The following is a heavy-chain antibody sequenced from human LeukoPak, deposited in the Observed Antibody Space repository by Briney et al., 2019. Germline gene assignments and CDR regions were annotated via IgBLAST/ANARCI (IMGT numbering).Heavy chain of an antibody. CDR2: IYTGGNT. D-gene: IGHD3-9*01. Sequence: PGGSLRLSCAASGFSVSRNYMSWVRQAPGKGLEWVSVIYTGGNTYYTDSVKGRFTISRDNSKNSLYLQMISLRAEDTALYYCASNTISLGPYYYYGMDVWGQGTTVTVSS. V-gene: IGHV3-53*01. J-gene: IGHJ6*02. CDR1: GFSVSRNY. CDR3: ASNTISLGPYYYYGMDV.